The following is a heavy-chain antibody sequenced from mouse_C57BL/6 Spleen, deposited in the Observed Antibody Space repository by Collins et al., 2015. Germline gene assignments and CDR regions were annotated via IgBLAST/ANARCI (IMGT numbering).Heavy chain of an antibody. J-gene: IGHJ4*01. CDR2: INPSSGYT. Sequence: QVQLQQSAAELARPGASVKMSCKASGYTFTSYTMHWVKQRPGQGLEWIGYINPSSGYTEYNQKFKDKTTLTADKSSSTAYMQLSSLTSEDSAGYYCARFDYGEAMDYWGQGTSVTVSS. CDR3: ARFDYGEAMDY. CDR1: GYTFTSYT. D-gene: IGHD2-4*01. V-gene: IGHV1-4*02.